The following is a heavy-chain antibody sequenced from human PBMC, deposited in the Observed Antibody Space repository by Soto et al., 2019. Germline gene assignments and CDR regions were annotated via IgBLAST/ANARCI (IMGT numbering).Heavy chain of an antibody. CDR2: IYSGGST. Sequence: GGSLRLSCAASGFTVSSNYMSWVRQAPGKGLEWVSVIYSGGSTYYADSVKGRFTISRDNSKNTLYLQMNSLRAEDTAVYYCAGVLRFLEWLSPLDYWGQGTLVTVSS. CDR3: AGVLRFLEWLSPLDY. D-gene: IGHD3-3*01. V-gene: IGHV3-66*01. CDR1: GFTVSSNY. J-gene: IGHJ4*02.